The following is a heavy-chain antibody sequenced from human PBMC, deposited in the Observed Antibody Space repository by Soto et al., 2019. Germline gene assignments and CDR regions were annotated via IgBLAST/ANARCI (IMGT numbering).Heavy chain of an antibody. Sequence: QVQLVQSGAEVKKPGSSVKVSCKASGGTFSSYTISWVRQAPGQGLEWMGRIIPILGIANYAQKFQGRVTITAEKSTSTAYMELSSLRSEDTAVYYCARGITGTDSYYYYYMDVWGKGTTVTVSS. CDR2: IIPILGIA. CDR3: ARGITGTDSYYYYYMDV. CDR1: GGTFSSYT. D-gene: IGHD1-20*01. V-gene: IGHV1-69*02. J-gene: IGHJ6*03.